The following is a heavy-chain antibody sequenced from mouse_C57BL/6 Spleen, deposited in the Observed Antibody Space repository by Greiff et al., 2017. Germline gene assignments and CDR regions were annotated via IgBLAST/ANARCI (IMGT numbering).Heavy chain of an antibody. CDR2: ISDVGSYT. V-gene: IGHV5-4*01. J-gene: IGHJ4*01. D-gene: IGHD2-5*01. CDR3: ERGGGNYSNYLYAMDY. CDR1: GFTFSSYA. Sequence: EVQRVESGGGLVKPGGSLKLSCAASGFTFSSYAMSWVRQTPEKRLEWVATISDVGSYTYYPDNVKGRFTISRDNAKNNLYLQMSHLKSEDTAMYYCERGGGNYSNYLYAMDYWGQGTSVTVSS.